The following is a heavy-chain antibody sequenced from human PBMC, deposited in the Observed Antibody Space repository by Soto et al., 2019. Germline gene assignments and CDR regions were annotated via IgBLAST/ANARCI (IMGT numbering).Heavy chain of an antibody. CDR2: ISYSGST. J-gene: IGHJ4*02. D-gene: IGHD6-13*01. Sequence: SETLSLTCTVSGGSIKSYFWSWIRQPPGKGLEWIGYISYSGSTNYNPSLKSRVTISLDTSKNQFSLKLSSVTAADTAVYYCARLSRGAVAGFDYWGQGTLVTVSS. CDR3: ARLSRGAVAGFDY. V-gene: IGHV4-59*08. CDR1: GGSIKSYF.